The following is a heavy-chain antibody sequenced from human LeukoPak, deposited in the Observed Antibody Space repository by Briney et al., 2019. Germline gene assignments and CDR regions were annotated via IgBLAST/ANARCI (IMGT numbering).Heavy chain of an antibody. CDR1: GYTFTGYY. Sequence: ASVKVSCKASGYTFTGYYIHWVRQAPGQGLELMGWINPNGGGTYYAQTFQARVTMTRDTSISTAYMELSRLRSDDTALYYCARTAPCGTNCYSYFDYWGQGTLVTVSS. J-gene: IGHJ4*02. V-gene: IGHV1-2*02. CDR2: INPNGGGT. D-gene: IGHD2-21*01. CDR3: ARTAPCGTNCYSYFDY.